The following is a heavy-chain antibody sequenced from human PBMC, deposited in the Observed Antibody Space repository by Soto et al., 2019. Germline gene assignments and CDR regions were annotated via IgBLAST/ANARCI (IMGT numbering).Heavy chain of an antibody. CDR3: ARGYGGRPSNDAFDI. D-gene: IGHD4-17*01. V-gene: IGHV1-2*04. CDR1: GYTFTGYY. J-gene: IGHJ3*02. CDR2: INPNSGGT. Sequence: ASVKVSCKASGYTFTGYYMHWVRQAPGQGLEWMGWINPNSGGTNYAQKFQGWVTMTRDTSISTAYMELSRLRSDDTAVYYCARGYGGRPSNDAFDIWGQGTMLTVSS.